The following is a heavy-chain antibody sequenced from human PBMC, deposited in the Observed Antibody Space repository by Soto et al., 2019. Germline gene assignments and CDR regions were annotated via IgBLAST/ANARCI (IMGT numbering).Heavy chain of an antibody. CDR3: AEDNKILWFGASPPLCY. J-gene: IGHJ4*02. D-gene: IGHD3-10*01. CDR2: ISGSGGST. Sequence: CSLRLSCAASEVTFRSCAISRVSQAPGKGLEWVSAISGSGGSTYYADSVKGRFTISRDNSKNTLYLQMNSLRAEDTAVYYWAEDNKILWFGASPPLCYWGQGTLVTVSS. CDR1: EVTFRSCA. V-gene: IGHV3-23*01.